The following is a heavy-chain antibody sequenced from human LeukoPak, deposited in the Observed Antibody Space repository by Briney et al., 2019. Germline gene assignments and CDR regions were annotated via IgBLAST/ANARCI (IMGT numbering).Heavy chain of an antibody. CDR2: INAGNGNT. D-gene: IGHD6-13*01. Sequence: ASVKVSCKASGYTFTSYAMHWVRQAPGQRLEWMGWINAGNGNTKYSQKFQGRVTITRDTSASTAYMELSSLRSEDTAVHYCARRSSSSYYFDYWGQGTLVTVSS. CDR3: ARRSSSSYYFDY. V-gene: IGHV1-3*01. CDR1: GYTFTSYA. J-gene: IGHJ4*02.